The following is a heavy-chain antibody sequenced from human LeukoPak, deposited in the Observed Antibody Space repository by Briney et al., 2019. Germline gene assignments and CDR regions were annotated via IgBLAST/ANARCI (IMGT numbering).Heavy chain of an antibody. CDR2: INSDESIT. V-gene: IGHV3-74*01. D-gene: IGHD3-10*01. Sequence: GGPLRLSCAASGFTFSSSWMYWVRQAPGKGLVWVSRINSDESITTYADSVKGRFTISRDNAKNTLYLQMNSLRAEDTAVYYCARGLVPGSLDYWGQGTPVTVSS. CDR1: GFTFSSSW. CDR3: ARGLVPGSLDY. J-gene: IGHJ4*02.